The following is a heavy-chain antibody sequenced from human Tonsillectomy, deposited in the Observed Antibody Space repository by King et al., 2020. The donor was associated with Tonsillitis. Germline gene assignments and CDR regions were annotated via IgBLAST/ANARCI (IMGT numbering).Heavy chain of an antibody. D-gene: IGHD2-2*01. Sequence: QMQLQESGPGLVKPSETLSLTCTVSGGSISSSSYYWGWIRQPPGKGLEWIGSIYYSGSTYYNTSLKSRVTISVDTSKNQFSLKLSSVTAADTSVYYCSTTLVYCSSTSCYRLPYWGQGTLVTVSS. J-gene: IGHJ4*02. V-gene: IGHV4-39*01. CDR2: IYYSGST. CDR3: STTLVYCSSTSCYRLPY. CDR1: GGSISSSSYY.